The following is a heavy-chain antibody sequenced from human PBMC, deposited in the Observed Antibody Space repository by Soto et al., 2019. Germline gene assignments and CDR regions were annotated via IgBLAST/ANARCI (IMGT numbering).Heavy chain of an antibody. Sequence: EVQLVESGGGLVKPGGSLRLSCAASGFTFSSYSMNWVRQAPGKGLEWVSSISSSSSYIYYADSVKGRFTIARDNAKNSLYLQKNCLRAEDTAVYYCGRDQGAGGGNALDYWGQGTLVTVSS. CDR2: ISSSSSYI. J-gene: IGHJ4*02. CDR1: GFTFSSYS. D-gene: IGHD2-15*01. CDR3: GRDQGAGGGNALDY. V-gene: IGHV3-21*01.